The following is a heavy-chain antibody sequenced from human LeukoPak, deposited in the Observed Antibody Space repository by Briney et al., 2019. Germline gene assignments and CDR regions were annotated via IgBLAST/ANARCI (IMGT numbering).Heavy chain of an antibody. V-gene: IGHV3-23*01. D-gene: IGHD1-14*01. CDR3: AKYTSDPTSEVYYFDS. J-gene: IGHJ4*02. CDR1: GFTFRVFA. Sequence: GGSLRLSCAASGFTFRVFAMTWVRQAPGKGLKWVSTLSGSGTNTFDADSVKGRFTITRDNSKNTLYLQMKNLRAEDTAVYYCAKYTSDPTSEVYYFDSWGEGTRVTVSS. CDR2: LSGSGTNT.